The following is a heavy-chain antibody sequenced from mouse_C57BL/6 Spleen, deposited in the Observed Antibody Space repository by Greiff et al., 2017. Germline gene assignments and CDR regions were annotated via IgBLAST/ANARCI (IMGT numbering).Heavy chain of an antibody. Sequence: EVKLMESGGGLVKPGGSLKLSCAASGFTFSDYGMHWVRQAPEKGLEWVAYISSGSSTLYYADTVKGRFTISRDNAKNTLFLQMTSLRSEDTAMYYCARGGWFAYWGQGTLVTVSA. J-gene: IGHJ3*01. CDR1: GFTFSDYG. V-gene: IGHV5-17*01. CDR2: ISSGSSTL. CDR3: ARGGWFAY.